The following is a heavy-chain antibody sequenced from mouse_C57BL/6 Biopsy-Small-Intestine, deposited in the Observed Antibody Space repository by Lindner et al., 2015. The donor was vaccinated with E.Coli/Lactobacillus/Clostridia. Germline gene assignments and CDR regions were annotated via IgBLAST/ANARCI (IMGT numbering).Heavy chain of an antibody. CDR3: ARDGSSYLTYWYFDV. CDR2: IYPRDGTT. V-gene: IGHV1-85*01. J-gene: IGHJ1*03. CDR1: GYTFTSYW. Sequence: ESGYTFTSYWITWVKQRPGQGLEWIGWIYPRDGTTKYNEKFKGKATLTVDTSSSTTYMELHSLTSEDSAVYFCARDGSSYLTYWYFDVWGTGTTVTVSS. D-gene: IGHD1-1*01.